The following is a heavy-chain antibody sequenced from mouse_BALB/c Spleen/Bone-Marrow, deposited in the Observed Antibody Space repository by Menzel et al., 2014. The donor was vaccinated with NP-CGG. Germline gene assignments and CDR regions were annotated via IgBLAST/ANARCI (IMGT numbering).Heavy chain of an antibody. CDR3: ARWGITLAY. J-gene: IGHJ3*01. D-gene: IGHD2-4*01. CDR1: GYTFXSYW. CDR2: INPSNGRT. Sequence: VQLQQSGAELVKPGASVKLSCKASGYTFXSYWMHLVKQRPGQGLEWIGEINPSNGRTNYNEKFKSKATLTVDKSSSTAYMQLSSLTSEDSAVYYCARWGITLAYWGQGTLVTVSA. V-gene: IGHV1S81*02.